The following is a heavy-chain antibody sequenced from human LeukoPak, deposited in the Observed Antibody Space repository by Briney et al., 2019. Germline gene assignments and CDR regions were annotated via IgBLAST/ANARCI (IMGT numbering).Heavy chain of an antibody. V-gene: IGHV3-23*01. J-gene: IGHJ6*02. CDR1: GFTFSSYA. CDR3: AKGRDCSGGSCYRYYYYGMDV. CDR2: ISGSGGST. Sequence: GGSLRLSCAASGFTFSSYAMNWVRQAPGKGLEWVSAISGSGGSTYYADSVKGRFTISRDNSKNTLYLQMNSLRAEDTAVYYCAKGRDCSGGSCYRYYYYGMDVWGQGTTVTVSS. D-gene: IGHD2-15*01.